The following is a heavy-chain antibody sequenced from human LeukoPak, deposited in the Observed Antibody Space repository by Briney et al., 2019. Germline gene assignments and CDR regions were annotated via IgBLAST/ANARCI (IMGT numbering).Heavy chain of an antibody. CDR3: ARRGDYDPWGFYEYCHLDV. CDR2: INPNSGGT. CDR1: GYTFTGYD. Sequence: GASVKVSCKASGYTFTGYDMRWVRQAPGQGLEWMGWINPNSGGTNYAQKFQGRVTMTRDTSISTAYMELSRLRSDDTAVYYCARRGDYDPWGFYEYCHLDVWGKGTTVTISS. D-gene: IGHD2-21*02. V-gene: IGHV1-2*02. J-gene: IGHJ6*03.